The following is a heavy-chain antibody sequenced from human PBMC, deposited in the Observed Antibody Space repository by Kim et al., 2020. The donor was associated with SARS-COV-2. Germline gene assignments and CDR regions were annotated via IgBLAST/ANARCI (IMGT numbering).Heavy chain of an antibody. D-gene: IGHD3-10*01. Sequence: VDSVKGRFTNSRSDAKNSLYLQRNSLAAEDTAVYYCAREEGFGEFNWFDPWGQGTLVTVSS. CDR3: AREEGFGEFNWFDP. J-gene: IGHJ5*02. V-gene: IGHV3-7*03.